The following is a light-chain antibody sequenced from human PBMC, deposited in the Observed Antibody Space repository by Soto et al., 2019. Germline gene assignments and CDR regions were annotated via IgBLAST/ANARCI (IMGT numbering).Light chain of an antibody. CDR3: QQRTNWLT. Sequence: EIVLTQSPATLSLSPGERVTLSCRASQNVSTYLAWYQQKPGQAPRLLIYDASDRATGIPSRFSGSGSATDFTLTISSQEPEDFAVYYCQQRTNWLTFGPGTKVDIK. CDR1: QNVSTY. V-gene: IGKV3-11*01. CDR2: DAS. J-gene: IGKJ3*01.